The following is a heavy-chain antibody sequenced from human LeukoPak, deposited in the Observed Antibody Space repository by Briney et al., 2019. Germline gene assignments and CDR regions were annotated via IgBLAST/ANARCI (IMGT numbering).Heavy chain of an antibody. Sequence: GGSLTLSCAASGFSLSRYWMSWVRQAPGKGLEGVANIKEDGSEKYYVDSVKGRFTISRDNAKNSLYLQMNSLRADDTAVYYCSRDGTGPLDFDHWGQGTLLTVSS. CDR3: SRDGTGPLDFDH. CDR2: IKEDGSEK. V-gene: IGHV3-7*05. D-gene: IGHD2-8*02. J-gene: IGHJ4*02. CDR1: GFSLSRYW.